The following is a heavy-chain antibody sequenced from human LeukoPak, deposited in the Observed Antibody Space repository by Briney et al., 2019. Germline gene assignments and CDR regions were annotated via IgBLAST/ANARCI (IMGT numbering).Heavy chain of an antibody. D-gene: IGHD3-10*01. CDR3: ARGSSSSTFITMVRGVDNWFDP. J-gene: IGHJ5*02. Sequence: SETLSLTCTVSGGSISSYYWSWIRQPPGKGLEWIGYIYHSGSTYYNPSLKSRVTISVDRSKNQFSLKLSSVTAADTAVYYCARGSSSSTFITMVRGVDNWFDPWGQGTLVTVSS. CDR2: IYHSGST. CDR1: GGSISSYY. V-gene: IGHV4-59*12.